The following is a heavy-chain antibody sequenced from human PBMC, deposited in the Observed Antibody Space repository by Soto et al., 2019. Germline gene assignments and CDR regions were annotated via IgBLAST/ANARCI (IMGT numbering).Heavy chain of an antibody. V-gene: IGHV3-23*01. J-gene: IGHJ4*02. CDR2: ISASGAYT. Sequence: PGGSLRLSCAASGFTFSSYAVSWARQTPGKGLEWVSTISASGAYTYYADSVKGRLTISRDNSKNTLYLQMRSLRAGDTATYYCAKEVIAARPYYFDYWGQGTLVTVSS. CDR1: GFTFSSYA. CDR3: AKEVIAARPYYFDY. D-gene: IGHD6-6*01.